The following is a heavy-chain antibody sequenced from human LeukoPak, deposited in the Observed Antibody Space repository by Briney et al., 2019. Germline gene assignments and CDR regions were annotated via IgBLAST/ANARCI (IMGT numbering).Heavy chain of an antibody. CDR3: AKESPFFDY. Sequence: GGSLRLSCAASGFTFNNYATSWVRQAPGKGLEWVSVISGDGGSTYYADSVKGRFTISRDNSKNTLFLQMNTLGAGDTAIYYCAKESPFFDYWGQGTRVTVSS. CDR2: ISGDGGST. J-gene: IGHJ4*02. V-gene: IGHV3-23*01. CDR1: GFTFNNYA.